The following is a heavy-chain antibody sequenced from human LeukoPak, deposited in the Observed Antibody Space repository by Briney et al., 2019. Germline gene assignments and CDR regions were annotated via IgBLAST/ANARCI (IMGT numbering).Heavy chain of an antibody. CDR2: ISRNGGST. D-gene: IGHD1-26*01. CDR3: ARGSL. Sequence: GGSLRLSCAASGFTFSSYTMHWVRQAPGKGPESVSAISRNGGSTYYANSVKGRFTISRDNSKNTLYLQMGSLRAEDMAVYYCARGSLWGQGTLVTVSS. V-gene: IGHV3-64*01. CDR1: GFTFSSYT. J-gene: IGHJ4*02.